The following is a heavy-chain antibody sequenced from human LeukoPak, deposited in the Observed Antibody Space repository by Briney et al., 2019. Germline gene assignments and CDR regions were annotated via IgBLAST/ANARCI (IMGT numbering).Heavy chain of an antibody. CDR3: ARDKYSSGWYSYYY. V-gene: IGHV3-30*02. Sequence: GGSLRLSCAASGFTFSSYGMHWVRQAPGKGLEWVAFIRYDGSNKYYADSVKGRFTISRDNSKNTLYLQMNSLRAEDTAVYYCARDKYSSGWYSYYYWGQGTLVTVSS. CDR1: GFTFSSYG. CDR2: IRYDGSNK. D-gene: IGHD6-19*01. J-gene: IGHJ4*02.